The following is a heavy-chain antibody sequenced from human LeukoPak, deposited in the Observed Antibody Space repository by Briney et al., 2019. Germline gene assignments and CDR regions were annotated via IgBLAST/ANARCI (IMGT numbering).Heavy chain of an antibody. Sequence: SETLSLTCTVSGGSISSYYWSWIRQPPGKGLEWIGYIYYSGSTNYNPSLKSRVTISVDTSKSQFSLKLSSVTAADTAVYYCARVIVVVTAGAFDIWGQGTMVTVSS. D-gene: IGHD2-21*02. CDR2: IYYSGST. J-gene: IGHJ3*02. CDR1: GGSISSYY. CDR3: ARVIVVVTAGAFDI. V-gene: IGHV4-59*08.